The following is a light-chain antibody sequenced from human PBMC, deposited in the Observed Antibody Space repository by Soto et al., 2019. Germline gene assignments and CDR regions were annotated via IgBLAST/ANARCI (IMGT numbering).Light chain of an antibody. J-gene: IGKJ2*01. CDR2: GAS. CDR3: QQYDSSPVT. V-gene: IGKV3-20*01. CDR1: QSVSSNY. Sequence: ENVLTQSPGTLSLSPGERATLSCRASQSVSSNYLTWYQQKPGQAPRLLIYGASSRATDIPDRFSGSGSGTDFTLTISSLETEYFAVYYCQQYDSSPVTFGQGTKLEIK.